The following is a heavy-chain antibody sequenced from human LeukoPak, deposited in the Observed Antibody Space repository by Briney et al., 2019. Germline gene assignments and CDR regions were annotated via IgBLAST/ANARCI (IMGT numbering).Heavy chain of an antibody. CDR1: GYTFTGYY. V-gene: IGHV1-2*02. CDR2: INPNSGGT. CDR3: ARRAYDSTPYSLYYFDY. J-gene: IGHJ4*02. D-gene: IGHD3-22*01. Sequence: ASVKVSCKAAGYTFTGYYMYWVRQAPGLGLEWMGWINPNSGGTDYAQKFQGRVTMTRDTSISTAYMELSRLRSDDTAVYYCARRAYDSTPYSLYYFDYWGQGTLVTVSS.